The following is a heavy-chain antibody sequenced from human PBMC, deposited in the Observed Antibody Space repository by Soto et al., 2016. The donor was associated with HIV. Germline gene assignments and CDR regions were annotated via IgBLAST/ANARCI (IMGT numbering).Heavy chain of an antibody. D-gene: IGHD6-13*01. Sequence: EVQLLESGGGLVQPGGSVRLSCAASGFTFNNYAMSWVRQAPGKGLEWVSTISGSGGSTYYADSVKGRFTISRDNSKSTLYLQMNSLRSEDTAVYYCAKATSGLYSSSRRHFDYWGQGTLVTVSS. CDR3: AKATSGLYSSSRRHFDY. V-gene: IGHV3-23*01. CDR1: GFTFNNYA. CDR2: ISGSGGST. J-gene: IGHJ4*02.